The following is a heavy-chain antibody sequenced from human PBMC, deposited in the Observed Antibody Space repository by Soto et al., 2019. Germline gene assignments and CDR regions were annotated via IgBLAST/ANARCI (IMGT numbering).Heavy chain of an antibody. J-gene: IGHJ4*02. V-gene: IGHV4-61*01. D-gene: IGHD3-10*01. Sequence: QLLESGPGLVKPSETLSLTCTVSGGSVSSDSYYWDWIRQTPGKGLEWIGYIYHSGNNNYNPSLKSRVTISLDTSKNQFSLKLSSVTAADTAVYYCASGSHVSGIYSYLDYWGQGTLVTVSS. CDR2: IYHSGNN. CDR1: GGSVSSDSYY. CDR3: ASGSHVSGIYSYLDY.